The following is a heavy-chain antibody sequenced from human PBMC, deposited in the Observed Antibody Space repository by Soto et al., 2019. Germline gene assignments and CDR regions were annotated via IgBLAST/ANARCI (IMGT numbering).Heavy chain of an antibody. Sequence: GGSLRLSCAASGFTFSGYWMNWVRQAPGKGLEWVANIKQDGSEKYYVDSVKGRFTISRDNAKSSLYLQMNNLKTEDTAVYYCTTAHPRGPDYWGQGTLVTVSS. CDR1: GFTFSGYW. J-gene: IGHJ4*02. CDR2: IKQDGSEK. V-gene: IGHV3-7*03. CDR3: TTAHPRGPDY.